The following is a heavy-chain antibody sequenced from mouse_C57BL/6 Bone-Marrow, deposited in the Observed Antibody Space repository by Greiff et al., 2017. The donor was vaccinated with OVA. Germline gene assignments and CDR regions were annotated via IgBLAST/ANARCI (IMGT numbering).Heavy chain of an antibody. J-gene: IGHJ1*03. Sequence: EVQRVESGPELVKPGASVKIPCKASGYTFTDYNMDWVKQSHGKSLEWIGDINPNNGGTIYNQKFKGKATLTVDKSSSTAYMELRSLTSEDTAVYYCARRGDWDHWYFDVWGTGTTVTVSS. CDR3: ARRGDWDHWYFDV. CDR2: INPNNGGT. D-gene: IGHD4-1*01. CDR1: GYTFTDYN. V-gene: IGHV1-18*01.